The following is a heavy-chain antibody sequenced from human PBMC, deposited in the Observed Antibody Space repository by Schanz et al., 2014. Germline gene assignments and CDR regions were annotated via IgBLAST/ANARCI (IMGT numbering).Heavy chain of an antibody. V-gene: IGHV3-21*04. Sequence: EVRLVESGGGLVKPGGSLRLSCAASGFSFSTYGMTWVRQAPGKELEWVSSISSSSMYIYQADSMRGRFTISRDNAKNSLYLQMNSLSAEDTAVYYCAKVAPAATYLDSWGLGTLVIVSS. CDR3: AKVAPAATYLDS. D-gene: IGHD2-2*01. J-gene: IGHJ4*02. CDR1: GFSFSTYG. CDR2: ISSSSMYI.